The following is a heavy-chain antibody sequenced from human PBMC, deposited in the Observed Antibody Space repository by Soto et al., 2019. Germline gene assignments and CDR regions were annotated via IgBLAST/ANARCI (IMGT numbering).Heavy chain of an antibody. CDR3: ARAGPHYYDSSGYYGSSGFDY. V-gene: IGHV1-46*01. CDR1: GYTFTSYY. J-gene: IGHJ4*02. CDR2: INPSGGST. Sequence: ASVKVSCKASGYTFTSYYMHWVRQAPGQGLEWMGIINPSGGSTSYAQKFQGRVTMTRDTSTSTVYMELSSLRSEDTAVYYCARAGPHYYDSSGYYGSSGFDYWGQGTLVTVS. D-gene: IGHD3-22*01.